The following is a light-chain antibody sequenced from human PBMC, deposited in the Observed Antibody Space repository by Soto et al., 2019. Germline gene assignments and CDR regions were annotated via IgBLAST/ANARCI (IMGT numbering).Light chain of an antibody. J-gene: IGKJ1*01. Sequence: DIQMTQSPSTLSASVGDRVTITCRASQSISSWLAWYQQKPGKAPKLLISDAANLESGVPSKFSGRGSGTEFTLTISCLQPDDFATYYCQHYNSYSQSFGQGTTVEIK. CDR2: DAA. V-gene: IGKV1-5*01. CDR3: QHYNSYSQS. CDR1: QSISSW.